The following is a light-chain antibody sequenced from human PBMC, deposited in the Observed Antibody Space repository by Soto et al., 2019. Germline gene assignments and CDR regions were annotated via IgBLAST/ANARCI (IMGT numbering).Light chain of an antibody. CDR3: HQYAYSPQT. Sequence: EIVLTQSPATLSLSPGERATLSCRASHSVDNDFLAWYQQKPGQAPRLLIYNVFTRATGIPDRFSGSGSGTDFTLTISRLEPEDFALYYCHQYAYSPQTFGQGTRLDMK. CDR2: NVF. J-gene: IGKJ5*01. V-gene: IGKV3-20*01. CDR1: HSVDNDF.